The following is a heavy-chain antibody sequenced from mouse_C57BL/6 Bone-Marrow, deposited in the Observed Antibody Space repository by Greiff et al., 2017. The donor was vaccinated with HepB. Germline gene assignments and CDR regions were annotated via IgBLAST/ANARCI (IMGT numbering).Heavy chain of an antibody. V-gene: IGHV1-64*01. J-gene: IGHJ3*01. CDR3: ASGCYYASWFAY. D-gene: IGHD1-1*01. CDR1: GYTFTSYW. Sequence: QVQLQQPGAELVKPGASVKLSCKASGYTFTSYWMHWVKQRPGQGLEWIGMIHPNSGSTNYNEKFKSKATLTVDKASSTAYMQRSSLTSEDSAVYYCASGCYYASWFAYWGQGTLVTVSA. CDR2: IHPNSGST.